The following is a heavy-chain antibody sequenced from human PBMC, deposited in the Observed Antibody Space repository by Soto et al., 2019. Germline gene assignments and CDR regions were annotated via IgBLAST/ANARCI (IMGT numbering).Heavy chain of an antibody. Sequence: PGGSLRLSCAASGFTFDDYAMHWVRHAPGKGLEWVSLISWDGGSTYYADSVKGRFTISRDNSKNSLYLQMNSLRAEDTALYYCAKVSEGYSGGMDVWGQWTTVTVS. J-gene: IGHJ6*02. V-gene: IGHV3-43D*04. CDR3: AKVSEGYSGGMDV. CDR2: ISWDGGST. CDR1: GFTFDDYA. D-gene: IGHD2-15*01.